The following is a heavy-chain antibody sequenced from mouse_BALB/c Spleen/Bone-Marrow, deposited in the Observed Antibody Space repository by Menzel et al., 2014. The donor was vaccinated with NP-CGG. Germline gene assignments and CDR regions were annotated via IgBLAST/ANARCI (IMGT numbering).Heavy chain of an antibody. D-gene: IGHD3-3*01. J-gene: IGHJ4*01. CDR1: GFDFSRYW. Sequence: EVKLMESGGGLVQPGGSLKLSCAASGFDFSRYWMSWVRQAPGKGLEWIGAINTDSSTINYTPYLKDKFNISRDNAKNTLYLQMSRVRSEDTALYYCARLGGCADMDYWGQGTSVTVSS. CDR3: ARLGGCADMDY. V-gene: IGHV4-1*02. CDR2: INTDSSTI.